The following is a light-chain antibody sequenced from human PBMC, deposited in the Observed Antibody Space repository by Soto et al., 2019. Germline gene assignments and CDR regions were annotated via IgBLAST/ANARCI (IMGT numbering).Light chain of an antibody. CDR2: DVS. CDR1: SRHISGYNY. J-gene: IGLJ1*01. V-gene: IGLV2-14*01. CDR3: SSYTSSTLYV. Sequence: QPVLAQPASVSGSPGQSITISCTGTSRHISGYNYVSWYQQHPGKAPKLMIYDVSNRPSGVSNRFSGSKSGNTASLTISGLQAEDEADYYCSSYTSSTLYVFGTGTKVTVL.